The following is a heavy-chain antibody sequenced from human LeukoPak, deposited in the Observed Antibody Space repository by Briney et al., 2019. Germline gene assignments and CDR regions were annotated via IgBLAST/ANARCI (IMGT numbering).Heavy chain of an antibody. D-gene: IGHD3-22*01. Sequence: SETLSLTCTVSGGSISSYYWSWIRQPPGKGLEWIGYIYYSGSTNYSPSLKSRVTISVDTSKNQFSLKLSSVTAADTAVYYCARDYDSSGPFDYWGQGTLVTVSS. CDR1: GGSISSYY. V-gene: IGHV4-59*01. CDR2: IYYSGST. J-gene: IGHJ4*02. CDR3: ARDYDSSGPFDY.